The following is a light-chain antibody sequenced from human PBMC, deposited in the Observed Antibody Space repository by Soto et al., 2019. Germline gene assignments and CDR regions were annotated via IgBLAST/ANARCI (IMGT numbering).Light chain of an antibody. V-gene: IGKV1-5*03. CDR3: HQYDSYPCT. Sequence: DIQMTQSPSTLSASVGDRVTITCRASHNVNNCLAWYQQKPGKAPKFLIYHSSTLESGVTSRFSGSGSGTEVTLTISGLQPDYFATYYCHQYDSYPCTFGQGIKVEVK. CDR2: HSS. CDR1: HNVNNC. J-gene: IGKJ1*01.